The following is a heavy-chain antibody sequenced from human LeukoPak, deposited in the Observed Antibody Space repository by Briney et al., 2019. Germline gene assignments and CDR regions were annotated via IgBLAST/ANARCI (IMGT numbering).Heavy chain of an antibody. J-gene: IGHJ5*02. CDR3: ARDGVVLLWFGELLSGNWFDP. V-gene: IGHV1-8*01. D-gene: IGHD3-10*01. CDR2: TNPNSGNT. Sequence: ASVKVSCKASGYTFTSYDINWVRQATGQGLEWMGWTNPNSGNTGYAQKFQGRVTMTRNTSISTAYMELSSLRSEDTAVYYCARDGVVLLWFGELLSGNWFDPWGQGTLVTVSS. CDR1: GYTFTSYD.